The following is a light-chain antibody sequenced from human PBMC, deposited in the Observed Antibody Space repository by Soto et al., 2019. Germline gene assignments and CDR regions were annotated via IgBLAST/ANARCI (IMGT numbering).Light chain of an antibody. Sequence: QSALTQPRSVSGSPGQSVTISCTGTNSDIGGYNYVSCYQQHPGKAPKVMIYDVSRRPSGVPDRFSGSKSGNTASLTISGLQAEDEADYYCCSYAGTNNFWVFGGGTKLTVL. CDR3: CSYAGTNNFWV. J-gene: IGLJ3*02. CDR2: DVS. CDR1: NSDIGGYNY. V-gene: IGLV2-11*01.